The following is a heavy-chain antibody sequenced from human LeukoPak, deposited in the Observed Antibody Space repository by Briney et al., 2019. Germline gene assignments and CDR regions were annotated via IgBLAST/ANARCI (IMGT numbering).Heavy chain of an antibody. CDR2: IYSDNT. Sequence: GGSLRLSCTVSGFTVSSNSMSWVRQAPGKGLEWVSFIYSDNTHYSDSVKGRFTISRDNSKNMLFLQMNSLIIEDTAVYYCARNSDYYDYSPQSVWGQGTLVIVS. CDR3: ARNSDYYDYSPQSV. D-gene: IGHD3-22*01. CDR1: GFTVSSNS. V-gene: IGHV3-66*03. J-gene: IGHJ4*02.